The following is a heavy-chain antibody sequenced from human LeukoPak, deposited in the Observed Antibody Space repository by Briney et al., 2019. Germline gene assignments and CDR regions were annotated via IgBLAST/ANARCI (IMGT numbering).Heavy chain of an antibody. CDR3: ARGGLQLPDH. CDR1: GGSVTSGSYY. J-gene: IGHJ4*02. Sequence: SETLSLTCTVSGGSVTSGSYYWSWIRQPPGKGLEYIGCFYYRGSTKYSPSLKSRVAISVDTSKNQFSLRLSSVTAADTAVYYCARGGLQLPDHWGQGTLVTVSS. D-gene: IGHD1-1*01. V-gene: IGHV4-61*01. CDR2: FYYRGST.